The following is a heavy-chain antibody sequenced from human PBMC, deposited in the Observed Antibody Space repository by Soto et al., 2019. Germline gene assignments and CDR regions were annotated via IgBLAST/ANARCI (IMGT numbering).Heavy chain of an antibody. D-gene: IGHD2-2*01. V-gene: IGHV1-18*01. J-gene: IGHJ5*02. CDR2: ISAYNGNT. CDR3: ARYCSSTSCYATWFDP. Sequence: GASVKVSCKASGYTFASYGISWVRQAPGQGLEWMGWISAYNGNTNYAQKLQGRVTMTTDTSTSTAYMELRSLRSDDTAVYYCARYCSSTSCYATWFDPWGQGTLVTVS. CDR1: GYTFASYG.